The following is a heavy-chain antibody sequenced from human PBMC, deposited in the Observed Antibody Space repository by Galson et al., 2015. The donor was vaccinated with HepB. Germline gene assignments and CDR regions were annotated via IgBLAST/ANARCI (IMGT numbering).Heavy chain of an antibody. D-gene: IGHD3-10*01. J-gene: IGHJ4*02. CDR3: ARDYPDVGSGSRGAN. Sequence: SLRLSCAASGFTFSSYSMNWVRQAPGKGLEWVSSISSSSSYIYYADSVKGRFTISRDNAKNSLYLQMNSLRAEDTAVYYCARDYPDVGSGSRGANWGQGTLVTVSS. V-gene: IGHV3-21*01. CDR2: ISSSSSYI. CDR1: GFTFSSYS.